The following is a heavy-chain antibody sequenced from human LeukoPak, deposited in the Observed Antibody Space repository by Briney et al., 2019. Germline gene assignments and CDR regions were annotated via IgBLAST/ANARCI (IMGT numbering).Heavy chain of an antibody. V-gene: IGHV3-30*04. J-gene: IGHJ4*02. CDR3: AKDRSTMIGVVRKAPRGEFDY. D-gene: IGHD3-22*01. Sequence: GGSLRLSCAASGFTFSSYAMNWVRQAPGKGLEWVAVISDDGSNKYDADSVKGRFTISRDNSKNTLYLQMNSLRAEDTAVYYCAKDRSTMIGVVRKAPRGEFDYWGQGTLVTVSS. CDR1: GFTFSSYA. CDR2: ISDDGSNK.